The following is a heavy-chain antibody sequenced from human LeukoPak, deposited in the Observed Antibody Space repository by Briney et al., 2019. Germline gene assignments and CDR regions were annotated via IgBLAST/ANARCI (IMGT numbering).Heavy chain of an antibody. V-gene: IGHV3-23*01. Sequence: PGGSLRLSCAASGFTFSSYALSWVRQAPGKGLEWGSVVGGNGGNTYYADSVKGRFSISRDNSKNTLYLQMNSLTADDTAVYYCARDSVAASDHWFDHWGQGTLVTVPS. CDR2: VGGNGGNT. D-gene: IGHD4-23*01. J-gene: IGHJ5*02. CDR3: ARDSVAASDHWFDH. CDR1: GFTFSSYA.